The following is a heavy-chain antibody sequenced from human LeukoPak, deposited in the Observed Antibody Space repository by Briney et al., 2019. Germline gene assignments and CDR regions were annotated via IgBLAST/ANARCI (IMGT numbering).Heavy chain of an antibody. Sequence: SETLSLTCTVSGGSFSSYYWSWIRQAPGKGLEWIGYIYYSGSTNYNPSLKSRVTISVDTSKNQFSLKLSSVTAADAVVYYCARDYYDSSGYYGVNWFDPWGQGTLVTVSS. CDR3: ARDYYDSSGYYGVNWFDP. D-gene: IGHD3-22*01. V-gene: IGHV4-59*01. CDR1: GGSFSSYY. CDR2: IYYSGST. J-gene: IGHJ5*02.